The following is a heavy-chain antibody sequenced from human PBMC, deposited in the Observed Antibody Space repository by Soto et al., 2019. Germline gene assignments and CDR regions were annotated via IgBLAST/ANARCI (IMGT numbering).Heavy chain of an antibody. CDR2: INHSGST. CDR3: ARRAAGTSRAFDY. CDR1: GGSFSGYY. V-gene: IGHV4-34*01. J-gene: IGHJ4*02. D-gene: IGHD6-13*01. Sequence: PSETLSLTCAVYGGSFSGYYWSWIRQPPGKGLEWIGEINHSGSTNYNPSLKSRVTISVDTSKNQFSLKLSSVTAADTAVYYCARRAAGTSRAFDYWGQGTLVTVSS.